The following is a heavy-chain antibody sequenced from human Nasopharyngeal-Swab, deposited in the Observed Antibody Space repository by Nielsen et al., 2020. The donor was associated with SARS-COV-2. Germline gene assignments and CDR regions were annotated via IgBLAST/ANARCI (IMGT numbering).Heavy chain of an antibody. V-gene: IGHV4-39*01. CDR1: GGSISSSSYY. J-gene: IGHJ4*02. CDR3: ARHLRGGVVVAAPYYFDY. D-gene: IGHD2-15*01. CDR2: IYYSGST. Sequence: SETLSLTCTVSGGSISSSSYYWVWIRQPPGKGLEWIGSIYYSGSTYYNPSLKSRVTISVDTSKNQFSLKLSSVTAADTAVYYCARHLRGGVVVAAPYYFDYWGQGTLVTVSS.